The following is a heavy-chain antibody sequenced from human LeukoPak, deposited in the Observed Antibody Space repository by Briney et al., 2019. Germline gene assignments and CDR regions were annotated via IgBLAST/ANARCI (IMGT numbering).Heavy chain of an antibody. CDR3: ARHISGAATLD. CDR2: IYYTGST. V-gene: IGHV4-59*08. D-gene: IGHD3-3*02. Sequence: PSETLSLTCTVSGGSMKNYYGSWIRQARGKGLEWIAYIYYTGSTYYNPSLKSRVTVSVDTSVNQFSLRLSSVTAADTAVYYCARHISGAATLDWGQGTLVTVSS. J-gene: IGHJ4*02. CDR1: GGSMKNYY.